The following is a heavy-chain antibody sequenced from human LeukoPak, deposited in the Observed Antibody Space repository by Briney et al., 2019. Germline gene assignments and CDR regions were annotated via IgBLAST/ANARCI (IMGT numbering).Heavy chain of an antibody. CDR2: IYYSGST. V-gene: IGHV4-61*01. J-gene: IGHJ4*02. D-gene: IGHD2-15*01. CDR1: GGSVSSGSYY. CDR3: ARVDVVGARYFDY. Sequence: SETLSLTCTVSGGSVSSGSYYWSWIRQPPGRGLEWIGYIYYSGSTNYNPSLKSRVTISVDTSKNQFSLKLSSVTAADTAVYYCARVDVVGARYFDYWGQGTLVTVSS.